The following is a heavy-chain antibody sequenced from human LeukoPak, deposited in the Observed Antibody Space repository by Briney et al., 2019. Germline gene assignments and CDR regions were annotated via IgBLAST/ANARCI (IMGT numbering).Heavy chain of an antibody. CDR1: GYTFTSYY. Sequence: ASVNVSCKASGYTFTSYYMHWVRQAPGQGLEWMGIINPSGGSTSYAQKFQGRVTMTRDTSTSTVYMELSSLRSEDTAVYYCARVWGDYDSSGYYDYWGQGTLVTVSS. CDR2: INPSGGST. V-gene: IGHV1-46*01. CDR3: ARVWGDYDSSGYYDY. D-gene: IGHD3-22*01. J-gene: IGHJ4*02.